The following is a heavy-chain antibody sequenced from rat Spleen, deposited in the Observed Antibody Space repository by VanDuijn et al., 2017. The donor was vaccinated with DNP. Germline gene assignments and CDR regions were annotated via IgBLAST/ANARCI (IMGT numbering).Heavy chain of an antibody. CDR1: GFSFSHYW. J-gene: IGHJ3*01. D-gene: IGHD1-4*01. CDR3: ARLPGYNGFAY. Sequence: EVQLVESGGDLVQPGRSLKLSCVASGFSFSHYWMTWIRQVPGKGLEWIASITSGGSSYYPDSVKGRFSISRDNAKNTLYLQMNSLRSEDTATYYCARLPGYNGFAYWGQGTLVTVSS. V-gene: IGHV5-31*01. CDR2: ITSGGSS.